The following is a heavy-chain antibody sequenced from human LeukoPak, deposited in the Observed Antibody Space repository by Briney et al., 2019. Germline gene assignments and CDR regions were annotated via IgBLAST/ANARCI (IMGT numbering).Heavy chain of an antibody. CDR3: ARGRKQWLVLPRWVYFDY. CDR2: INHSGST. V-gene: IGHV4-34*01. Sequence: PSETLSLTCAVYGGSFSGYYWSWIRQPPGKGLEWIGEINHSGSTNYNPSLKSRVTISVDTSKNQFSLKLSSVTAADTAVYYCARGRKQWLVLPRWVYFDYWGQGTLVTVSS. D-gene: IGHD6-19*01. J-gene: IGHJ4*02. CDR1: GGSFSGYY.